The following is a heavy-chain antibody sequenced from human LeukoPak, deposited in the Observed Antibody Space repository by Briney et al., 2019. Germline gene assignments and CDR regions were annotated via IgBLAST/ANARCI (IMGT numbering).Heavy chain of an antibody. CDR1: GGSFSTHY. V-gene: IGHV4-59*10. Sequence: KPSETLSLTCAVYGGSFSTHYWSWIRQPPGKGLEWIGRYASGTTTHNPSLKSQFTMSIDTSKNQVSLKLTSVTAADTAVYYCATGDHSFDNWGQGTLVTVTP. J-gene: IGHJ4*02. CDR2: YASGTT. CDR3: ATGDHSFDN. D-gene: IGHD7-27*01.